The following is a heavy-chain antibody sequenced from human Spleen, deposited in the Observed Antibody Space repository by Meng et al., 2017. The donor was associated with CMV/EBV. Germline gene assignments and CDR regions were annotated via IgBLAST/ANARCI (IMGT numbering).Heavy chain of an antibody. D-gene: IGHD4-17*01. J-gene: IGHJ4*02. CDR1: GYTFTSYG. CDR3: ARDFFIYGDYVHGVY. Sequence: SGYTFTSYGLSWVRQAPGQGLEWMGWISAYNANTNYAQKLQGRVTMTTDTSTNTAYMELRSLRSDDTAVYYCARDFFIYGDYVHGVYWGQGTLVTVSS. V-gene: IGHV1-18*01. CDR2: ISAYNANT.